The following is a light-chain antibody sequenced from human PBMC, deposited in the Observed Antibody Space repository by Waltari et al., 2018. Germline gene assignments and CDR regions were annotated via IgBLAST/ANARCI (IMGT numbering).Light chain of an antibody. CDR1: SSDIGSYNS. CDR3: GSFTSGRVPWV. J-gene: IGLJ3*02. CDR2: DVS. V-gene: IGLV2-14*03. Sequence: QSALTQPASVSGSPGQSITISCTGSSSDIGSYNSVSWHQQHPGKAPKVMIYDVSNRPSWVSTRFSVSKSGNTASLTISGLQAEDEAEYYCGSFTSGRVPWVFGGGTKLTVL.